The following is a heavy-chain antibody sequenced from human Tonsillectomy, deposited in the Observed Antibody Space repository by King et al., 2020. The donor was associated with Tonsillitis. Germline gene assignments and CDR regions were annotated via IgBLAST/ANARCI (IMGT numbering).Heavy chain of an antibody. V-gene: IGHV2-5*02. Sequence: TLQESGPTLVKPTQTLTLTCTFSGFSLTTSGVGVGWIRQPPGKALEWLALFYWDDDKRYSPSLETRLTITKDTSKNQVVLTLTNMDPVDTGTYYCAHSLRRPDCGGGSCYFFDSWGQGTLVTVSP. CDR1: GFSLTTSGVG. CDR3: AHSLRRPDCGGGSCYFFDS. CDR2: FYWDDDK. J-gene: IGHJ4*02. D-gene: IGHD2-15*01.